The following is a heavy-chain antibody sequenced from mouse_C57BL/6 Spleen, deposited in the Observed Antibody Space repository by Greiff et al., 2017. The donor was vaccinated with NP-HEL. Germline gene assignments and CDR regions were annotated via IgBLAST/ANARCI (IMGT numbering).Heavy chain of an antibody. J-gene: IGHJ4*01. Sequence: EVHLVESGEGLVKPGGSLKLSCAASGFTFSSYAMSWVRQTPEKRLEWVAYISSGGDYIYYADTVKGRFTISRDNARNTLYLQMSSLKSEDTAMYYCTRDRDYYGSSYDAMDYWGQGTSVTVSS. CDR3: TRDRDYYGSSYDAMDY. D-gene: IGHD1-1*01. V-gene: IGHV5-9-1*02. CDR1: GFTFSSYA. CDR2: ISSGGDYI.